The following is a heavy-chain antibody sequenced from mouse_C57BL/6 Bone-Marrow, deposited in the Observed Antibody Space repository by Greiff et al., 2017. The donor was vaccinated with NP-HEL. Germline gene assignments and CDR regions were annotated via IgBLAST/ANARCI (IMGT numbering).Heavy chain of an antibody. Sequence: VQLQESGPELVKPGASVKISCKASSYAFSSSWMNWVKQRPGKGLEWIGRIYPGDGDTNYNGKFKGKATLTADKSSSTAYMQLSSLTSEDSAVYFCARCPNYYGSSYYFDYWGQGTTLTVSS. J-gene: IGHJ2*01. V-gene: IGHV1-82*01. CDR2: IYPGDGDT. CDR1: SYAFSSSW. CDR3: ARCPNYYGSSYYFDY. D-gene: IGHD1-1*01.